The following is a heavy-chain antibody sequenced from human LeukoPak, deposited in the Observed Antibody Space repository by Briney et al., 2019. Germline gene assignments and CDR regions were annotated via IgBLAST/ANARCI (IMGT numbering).Heavy chain of an antibody. CDR3: ARTSRHYYASGSKLTQWPADMDV. J-gene: IGHJ6*02. D-gene: IGHD3-10*01. CDR2: ISYDGTT. Sequence: PSETLSLTCTVAGVSISSYYCTWSRQTPGTGLGLIGCISYDGTTTYHPSLNSRVTIQVDASKNQSSLNMSSATAAATAVYYCARTSRHYYASGSKLTQWPADMDVWGQGTTVTVSS. V-gene: IGHV4-59*01. CDR1: GVSISSYY.